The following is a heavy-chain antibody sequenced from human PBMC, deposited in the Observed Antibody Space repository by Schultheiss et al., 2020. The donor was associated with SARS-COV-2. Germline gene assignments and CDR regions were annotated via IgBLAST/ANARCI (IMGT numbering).Heavy chain of an antibody. Sequence: ASVKVSCKASGGTFSSYAISWVRQAPGQGLEWMGWISAYNGNTNYAQKLQGRVTMTTDTSTSTAYMELRSLRSDDTAVYYCARPGVVVRGPRGDYHYGMDVWGQGTTVTVSS. D-gene: IGHD3-10*01. CDR3: ARPGVVVRGPRGDYHYGMDV. CDR2: ISAYNGNT. J-gene: IGHJ6*02. CDR1: GGTFSSYA. V-gene: IGHV1-18*01.